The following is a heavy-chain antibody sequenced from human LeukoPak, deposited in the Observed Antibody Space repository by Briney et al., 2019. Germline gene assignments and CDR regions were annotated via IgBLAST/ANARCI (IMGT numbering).Heavy chain of an antibody. V-gene: IGHV3-23*01. J-gene: IGHJ4*02. D-gene: IGHD6-19*01. CDR3: ARGSNPYSSGWYDNY. CDR2: ISGSGGST. Sequence: GGSLRLSCAASGFTFSDYAMSWVRQAPGKGLEWVSAISGSGGSTYYADSVKGRFTISRDNAKNSLYLQMNSLRAEDTAVYYCARGSNPYSSGWYDNYWGQGTLVTVSS. CDR1: GFTFSDYA.